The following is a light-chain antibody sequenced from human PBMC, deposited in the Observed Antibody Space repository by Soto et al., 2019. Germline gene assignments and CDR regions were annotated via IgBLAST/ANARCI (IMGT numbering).Light chain of an antibody. J-gene: IGKJ2*01. CDR1: QSISSW. CDR3: QQYGSSPPKYT. Sequence: DIQMTQSPSTLSASVGDRVTITCRASQSISSWLAWYQQKPGKAPKLLIYKASSLESGVPSRFSGSGSGTEFTLTISRLEPEDFAVYYCQQYGSSPPKYTFGQGTKLEIK. V-gene: IGKV1-5*03. CDR2: KAS.